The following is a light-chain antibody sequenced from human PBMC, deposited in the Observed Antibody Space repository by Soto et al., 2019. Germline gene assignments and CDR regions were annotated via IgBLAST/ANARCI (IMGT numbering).Light chain of an antibody. Sequence: EIVLTQSPGTLSLSPGERATLSCRASQSVSSYLAWYQQKPGQAPRLLIYDASNRATGIPARFSGSGSGTEFTLTISSLQSEDSAVYYCHQRQSWPRTFGQGTKVDI. CDR1: QSVSSY. V-gene: IGKV3-11*01. J-gene: IGKJ1*01. CDR3: HQRQSWPRT. CDR2: DAS.